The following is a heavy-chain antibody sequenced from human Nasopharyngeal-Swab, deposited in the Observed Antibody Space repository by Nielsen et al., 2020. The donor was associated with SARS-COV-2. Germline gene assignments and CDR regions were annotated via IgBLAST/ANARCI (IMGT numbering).Heavy chain of an antibody. CDR3: ARDNFYNSSGYYSPDY. CDR1: GYTFTDYY. V-gene: IGHV1-2*06. Sequence: ASLKVSCKASGYTFTDYYIQWVRQAPGQGLEWMGRINPNSGGTNYAQKFQGRVTMTRDTSITTAYMELSRLRSGDTAVYYCARDNFYNSSGYYSPDYWGQGTLVTVSS. CDR2: INPNSGGT. J-gene: IGHJ4*02. D-gene: IGHD3-22*01.